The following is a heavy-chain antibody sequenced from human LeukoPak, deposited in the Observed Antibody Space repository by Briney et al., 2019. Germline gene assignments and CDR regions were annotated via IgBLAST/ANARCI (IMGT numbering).Heavy chain of an antibody. V-gene: IGHV3-53*01. D-gene: IGHD3-22*01. J-gene: IGHJ4*02. CDR1: GFTVDSNY. CDR2: IYTGGNT. CDR3: ARGDDSGYYDYFDY. Sequence: GGSLRLSCAASGFTVDSNYLSWVRQAPGKGLEWVSTIYTGGNTYYAASVEGRFTISRDFSKNTVFLHMNSLRAEDTAMYYCARGDDSGYYDYFDYWGQGALVTVSS.